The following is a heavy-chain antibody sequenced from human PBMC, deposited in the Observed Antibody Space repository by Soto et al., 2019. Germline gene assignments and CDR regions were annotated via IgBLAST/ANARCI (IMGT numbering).Heavy chain of an antibody. CDR1: GYTFTGYY. CDR2: INPNSGGT. V-gene: IGHV1-2*02. Sequence: ASVKVSCKASGYTFTGYYMHWVRQAPGQGLEWMGWINPNSGGTNYAQKFQGRVTMTRDTSISTAYMELGSLRSDDTAVYYCAKGSGGYNPHWFDPWGQGTLVTVSS. D-gene: IGHD2-15*01. J-gene: IGHJ5*02. CDR3: AKGSGGYNPHWFDP.